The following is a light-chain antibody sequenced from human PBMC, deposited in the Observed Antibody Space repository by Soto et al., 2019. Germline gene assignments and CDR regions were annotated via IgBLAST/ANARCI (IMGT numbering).Light chain of an antibody. CDR2: GAS. V-gene: IGKV3-20*01. CDR1: QSISSSY. CDR3: QQYVSWT. J-gene: IGKJ1*01. Sequence: ETVLTQSPGTLSLSPGERATLSCRASQSISSSYLAWYPQKPGQAPRLLIYGASSRATGIPDRFSGSGSGTDFTLTISRLEPEDSAIYYCQQYVSWTFGQGTKVEIK.